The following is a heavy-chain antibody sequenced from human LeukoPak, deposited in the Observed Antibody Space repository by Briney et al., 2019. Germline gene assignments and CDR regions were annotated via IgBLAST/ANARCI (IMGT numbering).Heavy chain of an antibody. D-gene: IGHD3-10*01. J-gene: IGHJ5*02. CDR1: GFTFSSYW. CDR3: ARGYGDWFDP. CDR2: INSDGSNT. V-gene: IGHV3-74*01. Sequence: GGSLRLSCAASGFTFSSYWMHWVRQAPGKGLVWVARINSDGSNTYYADSVKGRFSISRDNAKNTLYLQMNSLRAEDTAVYYCARGYGDWFDPWGQGTLVTVSS.